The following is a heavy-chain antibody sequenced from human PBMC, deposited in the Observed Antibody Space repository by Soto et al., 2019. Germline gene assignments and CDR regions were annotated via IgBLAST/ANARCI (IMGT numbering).Heavy chain of an antibody. CDR2: IYYSGTT. V-gene: IGHV4-59*06. J-gene: IGHJ6*02. CDR1: SGSISSYY. D-gene: IGHD2-21*01. Sequence: SETLSLTCTVSSGSISSYYWSWIRQPPGRGLEWIGYIYYSGTTNYNPSLKSRVTISVDTSKNQFSLKLSSVTAADTAVYYCAASCVACGGFNYYGMDVWGQGTTVTVSS. CDR3: AASCVACGGFNYYGMDV.